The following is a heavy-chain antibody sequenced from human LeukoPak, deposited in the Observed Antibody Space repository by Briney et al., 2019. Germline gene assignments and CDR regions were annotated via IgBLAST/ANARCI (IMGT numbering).Heavy chain of an antibody. J-gene: IGHJ4*02. CDR1: GYTFTSYY. Sequence: GASVKVSCKAAGYTFTSYYMHCVRQPPGQWLEWMGIINPSGASTSYGKKFQGRVTMTRDTSTSTVYMELSSMRSEDTAVYYCARWTSDGQRYYFDYWGQGTLVTVSS. V-gene: IGHV1-46*01. CDR3: ARWTSDGQRYYFDY. D-gene: IGHD5-24*01. CDR2: INPSGAST.